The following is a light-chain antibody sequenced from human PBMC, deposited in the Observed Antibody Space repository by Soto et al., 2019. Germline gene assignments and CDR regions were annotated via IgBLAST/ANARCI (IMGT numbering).Light chain of an antibody. V-gene: IGKV1-5*03. CDR1: QSISTW. CDR2: KAS. Sequence: DIQMTQSPSTLSASVGDRVTITCRASQSISTWLAWYQQKPGKAPNLLIYKASSLESGVPSRFSGSGYGTEFTLTISSLQPDDFATYYCQQYNTYSSLTFGGGTKVDI. J-gene: IGKJ4*01. CDR3: QQYNTYSSLT.